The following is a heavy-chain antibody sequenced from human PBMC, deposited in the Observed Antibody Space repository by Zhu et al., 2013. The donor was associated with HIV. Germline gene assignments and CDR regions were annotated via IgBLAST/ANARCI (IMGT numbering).Heavy chain of an antibody. V-gene: IGHV1-8*03. CDR2: MNPNTGNT. CDR1: GYTFTDYD. J-gene: IGHJ4*02. Sequence: QVQLVQSGAEVKKPGASVRVSCSSSGYTFTDYDINWVRQAPGQGLEWMGWMNPNTGNTGYAQKFQGRVTITADESTSTAYMELSSLRSEDTAVYYCATSGYDLLFDYWGQGTLVTVSS. CDR3: ATSGYDLLFDY. D-gene: IGHD5-12*01.